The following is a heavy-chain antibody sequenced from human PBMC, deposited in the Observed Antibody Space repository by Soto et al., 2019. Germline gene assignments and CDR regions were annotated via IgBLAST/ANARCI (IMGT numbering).Heavy chain of an antibody. V-gene: IGHV4-34*01. D-gene: IGHD2-2*01. J-gene: IGHJ5*02. CDR2: INHSGST. CDR1: GGSFSGYY. Sequence: SETLSVTCAVYGGSFSGYYWSWIRQPPGKGLEWIGEINHSGSTNYNPSLKSRVTISVDTSKNQFSLKLSSVTAADTAVYYCATGANVNKYQLPPNWFDTWGQRSLVIVSS. CDR3: ATGANVNKYQLPPNWFDT.